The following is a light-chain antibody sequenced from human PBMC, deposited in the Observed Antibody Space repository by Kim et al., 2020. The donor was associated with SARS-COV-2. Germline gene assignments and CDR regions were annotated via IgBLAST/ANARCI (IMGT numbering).Light chain of an antibody. V-gene: IGLV3-19*01. CDR2: GKN. CDR1: SLRSYD. CDR3: NSRDSSGNHWV. J-gene: IGLJ3*02. Sequence: ALGQTVRITCQGDSLRSYDASWYQQKPGQAPVRVIYGKNNRPSGIPDRFSGSSSGNTASLTITGAQAEDETDYYCNSRDSSGNHWVFGGGTQLTVL.